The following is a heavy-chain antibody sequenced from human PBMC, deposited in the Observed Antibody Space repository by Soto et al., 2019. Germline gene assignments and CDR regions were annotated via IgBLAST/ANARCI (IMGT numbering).Heavy chain of an antibody. V-gene: IGHV4-39*01. D-gene: IGHD2-21*02. CDR1: GGSISSSSYY. Sequence: PSETLSLTCTVSGGSISSSSYYWGWIRQPPGKGLEWIGSIYYRGSTYYNPSLKSRVTISVDTSKNQFSLKLSSVTAADTAVYYCASGDVVRGNSPYFDYWGQGTLVTVSS. CDR3: ASGDVVRGNSPYFDY. CDR2: IYYRGST. J-gene: IGHJ4*02.